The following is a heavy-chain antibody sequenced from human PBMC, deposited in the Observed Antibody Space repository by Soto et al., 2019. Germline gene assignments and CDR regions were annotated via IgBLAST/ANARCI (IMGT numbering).Heavy chain of an antibody. D-gene: IGHD4-4*01. Sequence: GGSLRLSCAASGFTFDDYTMHWVRQAPGKGLEWVSLISWDGGSTYYADSVKGRFTISRDNSKNSLYLQMNSLRTEDTALYYCAKEVYSNYLSYYYGMDVWGQGTTVTVSS. CDR3: AKEVYSNYLSYYYGMDV. V-gene: IGHV3-43*01. J-gene: IGHJ6*02. CDR2: ISWDGGST. CDR1: GFTFDDYT.